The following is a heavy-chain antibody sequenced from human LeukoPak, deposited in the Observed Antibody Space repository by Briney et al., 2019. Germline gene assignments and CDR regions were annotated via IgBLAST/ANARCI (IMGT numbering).Heavy chain of an antibody. J-gene: IGHJ4*02. CDR2: ISYDGSNK. CDR3: ARDGESGYYIGY. Sequence: GGSLRLSCAASGFTFSSYAMHWVRQAPGKGLEWVAVISYDGSNKYYADSVKGRFTISRDNSKNTLYLQMNSLRAEDTAVYYCARDGESGYYIGYWGQGTLVTVSS. CDR1: GFTFSSYA. D-gene: IGHD3-3*01. V-gene: IGHV3-30-3*01.